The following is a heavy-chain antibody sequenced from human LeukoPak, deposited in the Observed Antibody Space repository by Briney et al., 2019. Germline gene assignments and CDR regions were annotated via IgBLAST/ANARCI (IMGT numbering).Heavy chain of an antibody. CDR1: GFTFSAYA. V-gene: IGHV3-64D*09. Sequence: QAGGSLRLSCSASGFTFSAYAMYWVRQAPGKGLEYVSGISNNGGSSFYADSVKGRFTISRDNSKNTPYLQMSSLRAEDTAVYYCVKITSVTGGDCWGQGTRLTVSS. CDR2: ISNNGGSS. J-gene: IGHJ4*02. CDR3: VKITSVTGGDC. D-gene: IGHD1-1*01.